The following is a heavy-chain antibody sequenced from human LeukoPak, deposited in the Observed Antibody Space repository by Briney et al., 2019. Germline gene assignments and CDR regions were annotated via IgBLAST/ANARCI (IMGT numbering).Heavy chain of an antibody. D-gene: IGHD2-2*01. J-gene: IGHJ3*02. CDR2: ISSSSSTI. CDR3: ASLDQDIVVVPAAGDGFDI. V-gene: IGHV3-48*01. CDR1: GFTFSSYA. Sequence: GGSLRLSCAASGFTFSSYAMSWVRQAPGKGLEWVSYISSSSSTIYYADSVKGRFTISRDNAKNSLYLQMNSLRAEDTAVYYCASLDQDIVVVPAAGDGFDIWGQGTMVTVSS.